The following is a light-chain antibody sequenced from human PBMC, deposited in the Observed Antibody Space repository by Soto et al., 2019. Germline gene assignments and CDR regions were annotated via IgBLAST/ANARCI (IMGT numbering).Light chain of an antibody. J-gene: IGKJ2*01. CDR1: QDITTF. Sequence: DIQLTQSPSSLSAYVGDSVTITCQASQDITTFLNWYHQRPGKAPKLLISDASALQTGVPSRFRGSGAGTHFNFTISRLQPEDIGTYFCQQYENVPTFGQGTKVEI. CDR2: DAS. V-gene: IGKV1-33*01. CDR3: QQYENVPT.